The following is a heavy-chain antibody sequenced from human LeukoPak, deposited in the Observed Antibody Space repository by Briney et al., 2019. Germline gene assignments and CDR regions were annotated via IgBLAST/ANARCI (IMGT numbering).Heavy chain of an antibody. Sequence: PSETLSLTCTVSGGSISSSSYYWGWIRQPPGKGLEWIGSIYYSGSTYYNPSLESRVTISVDTSKNQFSLKLSSVTAADTAVYYCARRVGIAVAEYYFDYWGQGTLVTVSS. V-gene: IGHV4-39*01. CDR1: GGSISSSSYY. CDR2: IYYSGST. D-gene: IGHD6-19*01. CDR3: ARRVGIAVAEYYFDY. J-gene: IGHJ4*02.